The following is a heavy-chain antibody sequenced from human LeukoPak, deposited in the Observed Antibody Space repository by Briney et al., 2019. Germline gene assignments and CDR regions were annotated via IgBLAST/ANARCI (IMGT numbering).Heavy chain of an antibody. J-gene: IGHJ4*02. Sequence: QSGGSLRLSCAASGFLFSSFEMNWVRPAAGTGLEWISYISTSGTTIYYAASVKGRFTISRDNAKNSLYLQMNSLRDEDTAVYYCAREMGGYAFDYWGESTLVTVSS. D-gene: IGHD5-12*01. CDR3: AREMGGYAFDY. CDR2: ISTSGTTI. CDR1: GFLFSSFE. V-gene: IGHV3-48*03.